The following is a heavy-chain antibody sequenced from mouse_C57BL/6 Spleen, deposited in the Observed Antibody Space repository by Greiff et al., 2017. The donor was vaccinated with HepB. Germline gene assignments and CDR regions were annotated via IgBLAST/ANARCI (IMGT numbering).Heavy chain of an antibody. V-gene: IGHV3-6*01. CDR1: GYSITSGYY. Sequence: EVKLQESGPGLVKPSQSLSLTCSVTGYSITSGYYWNWIRQFPGNKLEWMGYISYDGSNNYNPSLKNRISITRDTSKNQFFLKLNSVTTEDTATYYCARAGSNYLVDYWGQGTTLTVSS. J-gene: IGHJ2*01. CDR2: ISYDGSN. D-gene: IGHD2-5*01. CDR3: ARAGSNYLVDY.